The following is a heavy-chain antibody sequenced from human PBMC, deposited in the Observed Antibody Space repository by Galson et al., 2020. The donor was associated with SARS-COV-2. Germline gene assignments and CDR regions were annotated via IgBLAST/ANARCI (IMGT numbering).Heavy chain of an antibody. V-gene: IGHV3-30*18. CDR1: GFTFSSYG. Sequence: GGSLRLSSAASGFTFSSYGMHWVRQAPGKGLEWVAVISYDGSNKYYADSVKGRFTISRDNSKNTLYLQMNSLRAEDTAVYYCAKDRKYYDFWSGYSNPGHYYYYYYMDVWGKGTTVTVSS. D-gene: IGHD3-3*01. CDR2: ISYDGSNK. J-gene: IGHJ6*03. CDR3: AKDRKYYDFWSGYSNPGHYYYYYYMDV.